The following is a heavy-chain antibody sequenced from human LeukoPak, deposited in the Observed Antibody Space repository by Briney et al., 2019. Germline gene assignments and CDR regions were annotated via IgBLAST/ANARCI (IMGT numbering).Heavy chain of an antibody. J-gene: IGHJ4*02. V-gene: IGHV1-69*13. CDR2: IIPIFGTA. CDR3: ARGEVPPYYFDY. Sequence: SVKVSCKASGGTFSNYAFSWVRQAPGQGLEWMGGIIPIFGTANYAQKFQGRVTITADESTSTAYMELSSLRSEDTAVYYCARGEVPPYYFDYWGQGTLVTVSS. CDR1: GGTFSNYA.